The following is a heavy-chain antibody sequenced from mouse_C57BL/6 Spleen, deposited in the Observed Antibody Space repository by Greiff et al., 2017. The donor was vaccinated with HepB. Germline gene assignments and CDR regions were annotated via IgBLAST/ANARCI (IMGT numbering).Heavy chain of an antibody. J-gene: IGHJ1*03. CDR1: GYTFTSYG. V-gene: IGHV1-81*01. Sequence: VQLQQSGAELARPGASVKLSCKASGYTFTSYGISWVKQRTGQGLEWIGEIYPRSGNTYYNEKFKGKATLTADKSSSTAYMELRSLTSEDSAVYFWARRDDGSRDWYCDVWGTGTTVTVSS. CDR3: ARRDDGSRDWYCDV. CDR2: IYPRSGNT. D-gene: IGHD1-1*01.